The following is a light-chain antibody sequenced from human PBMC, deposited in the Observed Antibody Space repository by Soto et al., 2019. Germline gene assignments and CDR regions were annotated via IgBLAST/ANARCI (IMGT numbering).Light chain of an antibody. V-gene: IGLV2-14*03. J-gene: IGLJ1*01. Sequence: QSALTQPASVSGSPGQSITISCAGTSSDIGGSEYVAWYQQHPGKAPKLMIYGVSNRPSGVSNRFSGSKSGNTASLTISGLQAEDEAVDFCYSSRSSSTTFYVFGTGTKVTVL. CDR3: YSSRSSSTTFYV. CDR2: GVS. CDR1: SSDIGGSEY.